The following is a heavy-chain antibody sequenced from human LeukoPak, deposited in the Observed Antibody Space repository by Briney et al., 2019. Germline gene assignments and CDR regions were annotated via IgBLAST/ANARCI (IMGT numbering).Heavy chain of an antibody. Sequence: EASVKVSCKASGGTFSSYAISWVRQAPGQGLEWMGRIIPILGIANYTQKFQGRVTITADKSTSTAYMELSSLRSEDTAVYYCARDQGTSGYDYWGQGTLVTVSS. D-gene: IGHD2-2*01. CDR2: IIPILGIA. CDR3: ARDQGTSGYDY. J-gene: IGHJ4*02. CDR1: GGTFSSYA. V-gene: IGHV1-69*04.